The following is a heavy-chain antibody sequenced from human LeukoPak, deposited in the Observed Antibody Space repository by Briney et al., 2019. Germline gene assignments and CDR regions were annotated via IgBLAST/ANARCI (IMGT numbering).Heavy chain of an antibody. CDR2: IMPSLGIA. J-gene: IGHJ3*02. CDR3: AREQDDAFDI. V-gene: IGHV1-69*04. CDR1: WGTFSSDT. Sequence: SVKDSCKPSWGTFSSDTISWVCQAPGQGVEWVGSIMPSLGIANNAEKFKGRVTVTADKSTSTAYMELRSLRSEDTAVYYCAREQDDAFDIWGQGTMVTVS.